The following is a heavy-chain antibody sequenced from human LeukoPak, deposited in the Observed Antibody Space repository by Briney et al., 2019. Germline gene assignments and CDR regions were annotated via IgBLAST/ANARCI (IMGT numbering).Heavy chain of an antibody. V-gene: IGHV3-30*02. CDR2: IRHDESNN. CDR3: ARSVDTAMVEEVEGFDY. Sequence: GGSLRLSCAASGFTFSIYGMHWVRQAPGKGLEWVAFIRHDESNNYYADSVKGRFTISRDNSKNTLYLQMGSLRAEDMAVYYCARSVDTAMVEEVEGFDYWGQGTLVTVSS. J-gene: IGHJ4*02. CDR1: GFTFSIYG. D-gene: IGHD5-18*01.